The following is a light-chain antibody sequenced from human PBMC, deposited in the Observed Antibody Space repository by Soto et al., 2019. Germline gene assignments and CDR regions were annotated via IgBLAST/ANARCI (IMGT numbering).Light chain of an antibody. CDR1: QGIRTY. CDR3: QQSYSTTWT. J-gene: IGKJ1*01. CDR2: AAS. V-gene: IGKV1-39*01. Sequence: DIEMTQSPSSLSASVGDRVTITFRASQGIRTYLNWSQQTPGKAPKILIYAASSLQSGVPSRFSGRGSETDFTLPVSSLQTEDFSTYSCQQSYSTTWTFGQGTKVDI.